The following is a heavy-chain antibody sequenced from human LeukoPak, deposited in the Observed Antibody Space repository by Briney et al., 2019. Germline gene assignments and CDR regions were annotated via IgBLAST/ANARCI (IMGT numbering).Heavy chain of an antibody. Sequence: ASVKVSCKASGYTFTSYDINWVRQATGQGLEWMGWMNPNSGNTGYAQKFQGRVAITRNTSISTAYMELSSLRSEDTAVYYCARGYPYYDYVWGSYLPGPYDYWGQGTLVTVSS. CDR2: MNPNSGNT. J-gene: IGHJ4*02. CDR1: GYTFTSYD. D-gene: IGHD3-16*02. V-gene: IGHV1-8*03. CDR3: ARGYPYYDYVWGSYLPGPYDY.